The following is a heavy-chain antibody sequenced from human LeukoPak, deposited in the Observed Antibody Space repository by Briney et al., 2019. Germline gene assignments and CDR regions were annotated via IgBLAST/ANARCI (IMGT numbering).Heavy chain of an antibody. CDR3: ARDHGTYYDFWSGPLDAFDI. D-gene: IGHD3-3*01. Sequence: ASVKVSCKASGYTFSVYNINWVRQAPGQGLEWMGWINTSTGDPTYAQGFTGRFVFSLDTSVSTAYLQISSLKAEDTAVYYCARDHGTYYDFWSGPLDAFDIWGQGTMVTVSS. CDR2: INTSTGDP. V-gene: IGHV7-4-1*02. CDR1: GYTFSVYN. J-gene: IGHJ3*02.